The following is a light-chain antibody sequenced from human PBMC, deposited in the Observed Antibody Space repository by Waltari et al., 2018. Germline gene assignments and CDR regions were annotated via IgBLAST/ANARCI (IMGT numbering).Light chain of an antibody. CDR1: QSISSW. CDR2: KAS. CDR3: QQYNSDPYT. J-gene: IGKJ2*01. Sequence: DIQMTQSPSTLSASVGDRVTITCRASQSISSWLAWYQQKPGQAPKLLMYKASKLESGVPSRFSGSGSGTEFTLTSSSLQADDFATYYCQQYNSDPYTFGQGTKLEIK. V-gene: IGKV1-5*03.